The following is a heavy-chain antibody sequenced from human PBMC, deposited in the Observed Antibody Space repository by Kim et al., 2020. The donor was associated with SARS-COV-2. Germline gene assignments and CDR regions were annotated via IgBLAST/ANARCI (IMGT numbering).Heavy chain of an antibody. J-gene: IGHJ6*02. CDR3: ARGWYKVDYYYGMDV. D-gene: IGHD1-20*01. V-gene: IGHV3-64*01. CDR2: ISSNGGST. CDR1: GFTFSSYA. Sequence: GGSLRLSCAASGFTFSSYAMHWVRQAPGKGLEYVSAISSNGGSTYYANSVKGRFTISRDNSKNTLYLQMGSLRAEDMAVYYCARGWYKVDYYYGMDVWGQGTTVTVSS.